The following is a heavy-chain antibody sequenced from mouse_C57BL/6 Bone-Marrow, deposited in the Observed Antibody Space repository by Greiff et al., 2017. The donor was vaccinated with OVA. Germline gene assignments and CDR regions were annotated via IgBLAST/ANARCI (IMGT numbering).Heavy chain of an antibody. CDR2: IDPSDSYT. D-gene: IGHD1-1*01. CDR1: GYTFTSYW. J-gene: IGHJ2*01. CDR3: ALDYYGSSL. Sequence: QVQLQQPGAELVMPGASVKLSCKASGYTFTSYWMHWVKQRPGQGLEWIGEIDPSDSYTNYNPKFKGKSPLTVDKSSSTAYMQLSSLTSEDSAVYYCALDYYGSSLWGQGTTLTVSS. V-gene: IGHV1-69*01.